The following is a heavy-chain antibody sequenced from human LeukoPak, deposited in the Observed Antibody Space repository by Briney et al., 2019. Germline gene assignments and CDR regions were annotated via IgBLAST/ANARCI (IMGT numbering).Heavy chain of an antibody. CDR1: GGSISSGSYY. J-gene: IGHJ5*02. D-gene: IGHD6-19*01. CDR2: IYTSGST. CDR3: ARDLIAVAGTFWFDP. Sequence: SETLSLTCTVSGGSISSGSYYWSWIWQPAGKGLEWIGRIYTSGSTNYNPSLKSRVTISVDTSKNQFSLKLSSVTAADTAVYYCARDLIAVAGTFWFDPWGQGTLVTVSS. V-gene: IGHV4-61*02.